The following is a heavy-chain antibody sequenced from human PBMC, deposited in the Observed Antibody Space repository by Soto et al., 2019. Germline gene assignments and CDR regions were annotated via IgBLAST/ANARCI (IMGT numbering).Heavy chain of an antibody. CDR3: AHRKRLYGMDV. Sequence: SGPTLVNPTQTLTLTCSFSGFSFSSSGVGVYWIRQPPGKALEWLALIFWDSDKRYSPSLESRLTVTKDTSKDQVVLTLTNMDPVDTATYYCAHRKRLYGMDVWGPGTTVTVSS. J-gene: IGHJ6*02. CDR2: IFWDSDK. V-gene: IGHV2-5*02. CDR1: GFSFSSSGVG.